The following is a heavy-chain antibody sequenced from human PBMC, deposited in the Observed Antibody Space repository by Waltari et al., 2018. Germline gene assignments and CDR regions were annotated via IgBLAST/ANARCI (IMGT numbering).Heavy chain of an antibody. J-gene: IGHJ6*03. CDR1: GGPISSYY. CDR2: IYTSGST. V-gene: IGHV4-4*07. CDR3: AREAADIRDYYYYMDV. D-gene: IGHD6-13*01. Sequence: QVQLQASGPGLVKPSETLSLTCTVSGGPISSYYWSWIRQPAGKGLEWIGRIYTSGSTNYNPSLKSRLTMSVDTSKNQFSLKLSSVTAADTAVYYCAREAADIRDYYYYMDVWGKGTTVTVSS.